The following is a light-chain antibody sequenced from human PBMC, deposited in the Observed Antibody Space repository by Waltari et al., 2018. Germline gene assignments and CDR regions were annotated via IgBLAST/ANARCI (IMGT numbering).Light chain of an antibody. CDR3: QQYYSTPL. CDR1: KSVLYSYNNNNF. Sequence: DIVMTQSPDSLAVSLGETATINCKSSKSVLYSYNNNNFLAWYHPKPGQPPKLHIYWASTRESGVPDRFSGRGSGTDFTLTISSLQAEDVAVYYCQQYYSTPLFGQGTKLEIK. J-gene: IGKJ2*01. V-gene: IGKV4-1*01. CDR2: WAS.